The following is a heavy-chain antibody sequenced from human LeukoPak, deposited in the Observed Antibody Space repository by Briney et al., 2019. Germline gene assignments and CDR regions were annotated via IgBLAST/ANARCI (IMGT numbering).Heavy chain of an antibody. D-gene: IGHD2-2*01. CDR1: GLTFRNYG. Sequence: GGSLRLSCVASGLTFRNYGFHWVRQAPGKGLEWVAIIYSGGGTTKYYAESVKDRFTITRDDSRDSLYLQMNSLRAEDTAVYYCVVILVPGGVWHFDLWGRGTLVTVSS. CDR2: IYSGGGTTK. CDR3: VVILVPGGVWHFDL. V-gene: IGHV3-33*03. J-gene: IGHJ2*01.